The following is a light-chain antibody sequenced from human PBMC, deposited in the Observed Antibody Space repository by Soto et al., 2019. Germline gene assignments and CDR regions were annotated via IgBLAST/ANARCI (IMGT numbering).Light chain of an antibody. CDR2: TAS. CDR3: QQTFSTPLT. Sequence: DIQMTQSPSSLSASVGDRVSITCRPSQSINIYLHWYQQKPGKAPKLLIYTASDLQSGVPSRFSGSGSETDFTLTISNLQPEDSATYLCQQTFSTPLTFGGGTRVEI. CDR1: QSINIY. J-gene: IGKJ4*01. V-gene: IGKV1-39*01.